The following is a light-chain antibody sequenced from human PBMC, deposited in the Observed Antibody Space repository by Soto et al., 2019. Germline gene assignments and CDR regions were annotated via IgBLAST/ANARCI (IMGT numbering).Light chain of an antibody. CDR2: GAS. J-gene: IGKJ1*01. CDR3: QHYGSSLWT. Sequence: EIVLTQSPGTLSLSPGERATLSCRASQSVSNNYLAWYQQKPGQAPRLLIYGASSRATGIPDWFSGSGSGTDFTLTINRLEPEDFAVYYCQHYGSSLWTFGQGTKVEIK. CDR1: QSVSNNY. V-gene: IGKV3-20*01.